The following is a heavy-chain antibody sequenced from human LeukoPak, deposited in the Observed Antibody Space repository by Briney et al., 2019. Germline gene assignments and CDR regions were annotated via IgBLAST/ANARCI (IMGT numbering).Heavy chain of an antibody. J-gene: IGHJ5*02. Sequence: GGSLRLSCAASGFTFSSYWMHWVRQAPGKGLVWVSRINSDGSSTSYADSVKGRFTISRDNAKNTLYLQMDSLRAEDTAVCYCARDWGSSSWYNWFDPWGQGTLVTVSS. CDR1: GFTFSSYW. CDR3: ARDWGSSSWYNWFDP. V-gene: IGHV3-74*01. CDR2: INSDGSST. D-gene: IGHD6-13*01.